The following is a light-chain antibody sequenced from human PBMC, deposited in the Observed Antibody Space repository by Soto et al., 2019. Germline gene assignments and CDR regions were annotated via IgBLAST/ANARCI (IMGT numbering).Light chain of an antibody. Sequence: QSALTQPRSVSGSPGQSVTISCTGTSSDVGRYSYVSWYQQHPGKAPKLMIYDVSKRPSGVPDRFSGSKSGNTASLTISGLQAEDEADYYCCSYAGSYTLVFGGGTKLTVL. CDR1: SSDVGRYSY. J-gene: IGLJ2*01. V-gene: IGLV2-11*01. CDR2: DVS. CDR3: CSYAGSYTLV.